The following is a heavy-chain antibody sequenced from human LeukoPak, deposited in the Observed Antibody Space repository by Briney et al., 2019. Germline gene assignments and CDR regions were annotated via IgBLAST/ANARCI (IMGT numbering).Heavy chain of an antibody. Sequence: SETLSLTCTVSAGSISSSSYYWGWIRQPPGKGLEWIGSIYYSGSTYYNPSLKSPVTISIHTSKNQISLKLSSVAAADTAVYYCARLGSSSDWYFDLWGRGTLVTVSS. CDR1: AGSISSSSYY. D-gene: IGHD6-6*01. J-gene: IGHJ2*01. CDR3: ARLGSSSDWYFDL. V-gene: IGHV4-39*01. CDR2: IYYSGST.